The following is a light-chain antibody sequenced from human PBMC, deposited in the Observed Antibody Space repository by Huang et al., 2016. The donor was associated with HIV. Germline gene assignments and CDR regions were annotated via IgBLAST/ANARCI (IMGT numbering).Light chain of an antibody. Sequence: DIVMTQSPDSLAVSLGERATINCKSSQSVLYSSNNKNYLAWYQQKPGQPPKLRIYWASTRESGVPDRVSGSGSGTDFTLTISSLQAEDVAVYYCQQYYSTPPLFGQGTKLEIK. V-gene: IGKV4-1*01. J-gene: IGKJ2*01. CDR2: WAS. CDR1: QSVLYSSNNKNY. CDR3: QQYYSTPPL.